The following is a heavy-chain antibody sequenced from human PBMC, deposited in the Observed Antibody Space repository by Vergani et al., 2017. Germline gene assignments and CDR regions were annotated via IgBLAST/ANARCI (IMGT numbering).Heavy chain of an antibody. CDR2: IYSGGST. D-gene: IGHD2-2*01. Sequence: EVQLVESGGGLVKPGGSLRLSCAASGFTVSSNYMSWVRQAPGKGLEWVSVIYSGGSTYYADSVKGRFTISRDNSKNTLYLQMNSLRAEDTAVYYCAKDRGYQLGYYYYGMDVWGQGTTVTVSS. CDR3: AKDRGYQLGYYYYGMDV. J-gene: IGHJ6*02. CDR1: GFTVSSNY. V-gene: IGHV3-66*02.